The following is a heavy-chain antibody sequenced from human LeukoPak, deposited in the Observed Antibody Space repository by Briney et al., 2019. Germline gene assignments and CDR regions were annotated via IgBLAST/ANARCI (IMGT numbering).Heavy chain of an antibody. Sequence: GGSLRLSCSAFGFAFDKYAMNWVRQAPEKGLEWVSSIDSDSARTYYADSVKGRFTISRDNDKNTLYLQLNSLRAEDTAVYYCAREGSGRTAYNDGLDVWGQGTMVTVSS. D-gene: IGHD3-10*01. CDR3: AREGSGRTAYNDGLDV. V-gene: IGHV3-23*01. CDR1: GFAFDKYA. CDR2: IDSDSART. J-gene: IGHJ3*01.